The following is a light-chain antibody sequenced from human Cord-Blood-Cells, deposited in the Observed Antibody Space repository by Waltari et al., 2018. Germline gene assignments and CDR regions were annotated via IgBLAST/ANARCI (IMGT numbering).Light chain of an antibody. Sequence: SYVLYKLPTVPVDPGNTPRVNRWGHKHIGKGATWYQQKPGQDPVLVIYYDSDRPSGIPKRFSGSNSGNTATLTISRVEAGDEAVYYCQVWDSSSDRLYVFGTGTKVTVL. J-gene: IGLJ1*01. CDR2: YDS. V-gene: IGLV3-21*04. CDR1: KHIGKG. CDR3: QVWDSSSDRLYV.